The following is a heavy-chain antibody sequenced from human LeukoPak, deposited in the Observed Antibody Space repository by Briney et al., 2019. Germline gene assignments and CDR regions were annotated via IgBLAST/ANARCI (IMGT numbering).Heavy chain of an antibody. CDR3: ARVPVGTIYGVVIIRECDY. J-gene: IGHJ4*02. CDR1: GYTFTSYG. CDR2: ISAYNGNT. Sequence: ASMKVSCKASGYTFTSYGISWVRQAPGQGLEWMGWISAYNGNTNYAQKLQGRVTMTTDTSTSTAYMELRSLRSDDTAVYYCARVPVGTIYGVVIIRECDYSGQGTLVTVSS. D-gene: IGHD3-3*01. V-gene: IGHV1-18*01.